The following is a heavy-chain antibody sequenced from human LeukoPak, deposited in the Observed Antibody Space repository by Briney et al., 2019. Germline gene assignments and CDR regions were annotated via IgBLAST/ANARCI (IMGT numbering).Heavy chain of an antibody. CDR3: ARPYYDSSGYYWGYAFDI. CDR1: GYTFTGYY. D-gene: IGHD3-22*01. J-gene: IGHJ3*02. V-gene: IGHV1-2*02. CDR2: INPNSGGT. Sequence: ASVKVSCKASGYTFTGYYMHWVRQAPGQGLEWMGWINPNSGGTNYAQKFQGRVTMTRDTSISTAYMELSRLRSDDTAVYYCARPYYDSSGYYWGYAFDIWGQGTMVAVSS.